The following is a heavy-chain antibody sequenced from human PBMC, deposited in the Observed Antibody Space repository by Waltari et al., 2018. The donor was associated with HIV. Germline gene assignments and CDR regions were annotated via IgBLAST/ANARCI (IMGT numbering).Heavy chain of an antibody. CDR2: IYTSGST. Sequence: QVQLQESGPGLVKPSQTLSLTCTVSGGSISSGSYYWSWIRQPAGKGLEWIGRIYTSGSTNYNPSLKSRVTISVDTSKNQFSLKLSSVTAADTAVYYCARSPPIAVAGTDYFDYWGQGTLVTVSS. CDR3: ARSPPIAVAGTDYFDY. V-gene: IGHV4-61*02. J-gene: IGHJ4*02. D-gene: IGHD6-19*01. CDR1: GGSISSGSYY.